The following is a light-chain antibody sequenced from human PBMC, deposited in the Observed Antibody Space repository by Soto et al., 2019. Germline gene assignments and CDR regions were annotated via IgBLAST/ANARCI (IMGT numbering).Light chain of an antibody. V-gene: IGKV3-15*01. CDR2: GAS. CDR1: QSVCSN. Sequence: IVMTQSTATLSMSPGERATLSCRASQSVCSNLARNQQKPGQAPRLLIYGASTRATGIPARFSGSGSGTEFTPTIRSLKSEDFEVYYCQHYTNWPRTFGHGTKLEIK. J-gene: IGKJ2*01. CDR3: QHYTNWPRT.